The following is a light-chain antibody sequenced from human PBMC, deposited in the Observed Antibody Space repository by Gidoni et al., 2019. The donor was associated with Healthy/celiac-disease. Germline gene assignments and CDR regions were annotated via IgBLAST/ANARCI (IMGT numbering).Light chain of an antibody. CDR3: QQYGSPRIT. Sequence: EIVLPQSPGTLSLSPGERATLSCRASQSVSSSYLAWYQQKPGQAPRLLIYGASSRATGIPDRFSGSGSGTDFTLTISRLEPEDFAVYYCQQYGSPRITFGPGTKVDIK. CDR1: QSVSSSY. J-gene: IGKJ3*01. V-gene: IGKV3-20*01. CDR2: GAS.